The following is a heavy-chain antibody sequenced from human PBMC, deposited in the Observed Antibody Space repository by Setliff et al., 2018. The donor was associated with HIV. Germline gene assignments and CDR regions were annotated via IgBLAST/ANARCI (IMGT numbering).Heavy chain of an antibody. CDR2: IYHTGTT. J-gene: IGHJ4*02. D-gene: IGHD2-2*01. Sequence: SETLSLTCTVSGGSISTNNWWSWVRQPPDKGLEWIGEIYHTGTTTYNPSLKTRVSISVDKSKNQFSLRVTSGTVGDTAVYYCVAGGAPMYQFDYWGQGTLVTVSS. CDR1: GGSISTNNW. CDR3: VAGGAPMYQFDY. V-gene: IGHV4-4*02.